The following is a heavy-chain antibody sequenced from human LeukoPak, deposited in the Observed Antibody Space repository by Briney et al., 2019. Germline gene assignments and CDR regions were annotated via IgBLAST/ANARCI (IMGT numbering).Heavy chain of an antibody. CDR1: GFTFSSYS. D-gene: IGHD1-26*01. V-gene: IGHV3-21*01. J-gene: IGHJ4*02. Sequence: PGGSLRLSCAASGFTFSSYSMNWVRQAPGKGLEWVSSISSSSSYIYYADSVKGRFTISRDNAKNSLYLQMNSLRDEDTAVYYCARDWVGATGRTFDYWGQGTLVTVSS. CDR2: ISSSSSYI. CDR3: ARDWVGATGRTFDY.